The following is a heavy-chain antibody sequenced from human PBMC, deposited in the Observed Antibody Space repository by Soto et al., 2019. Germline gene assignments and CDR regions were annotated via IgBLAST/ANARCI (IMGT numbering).Heavy chain of an antibody. D-gene: IGHD5-12*01. Sequence: EVQLVESGGGLVQPGGSLRLSCAASGFTFSSSWMHWVRRAPGKGLAWVSRISSDGSSTNYADSVKGLFTISRDNAKNTLYLQMNELRAEDTGVYYCARPVVLSGYDPVFFDYWGQGTPVTVSS. CDR2: ISSDGSST. CDR3: ARPVVLSGYDPVFFDY. V-gene: IGHV3-74*01. CDR1: GFTFSSSW. J-gene: IGHJ4*02.